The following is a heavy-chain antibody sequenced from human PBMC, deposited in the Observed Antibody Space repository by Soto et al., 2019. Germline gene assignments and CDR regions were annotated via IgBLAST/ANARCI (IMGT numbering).Heavy chain of an antibody. Sequence: ASVKVSCKGFGYSFMKYGLTWVRPAPGQGVEWVGWISPYSGYTHSAQKFHGRLTLTTGTAASTAYMELRILRSAATALYYCAREASVLVPAAQPSRFDSWGHGTLVTVSS. D-gene: IGHD2-2*01. V-gene: IGHV1-18*01. CDR1: GYSFMKYG. CDR3: AREASVLVPAAQPSRFDS. CDR2: ISPYSGYT. J-gene: IGHJ4*01.